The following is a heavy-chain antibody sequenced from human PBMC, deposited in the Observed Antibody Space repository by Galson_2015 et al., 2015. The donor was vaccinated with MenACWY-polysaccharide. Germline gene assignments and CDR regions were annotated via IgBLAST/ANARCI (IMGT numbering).Heavy chain of an antibody. J-gene: IGHJ2*01. V-gene: IGHV2-70*04. CDR2: IDWDDRK. D-gene: IGHD3-10*01. Sequence: PALVKPTQTLTLTCTFSGFSLSTRGMRVIWIRQPTGKALEWLARIDWDDRKFYSTSLKTRPTISKDTSKNQVILTMNNMDPVDTATYYCVRSPVGSAGYLDLWGRGTLVTVSS. CDR3: VRSPVGSAGYLDL. CDR1: GFSLSTRGMR.